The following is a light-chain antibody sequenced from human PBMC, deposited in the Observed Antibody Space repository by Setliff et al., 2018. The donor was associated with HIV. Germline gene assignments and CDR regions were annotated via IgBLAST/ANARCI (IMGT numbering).Light chain of an antibody. CDR2: DTS. CDR3: FLSYSGARRV. CDR1: TGAVTSGHY. J-gene: IGLJ3*02. V-gene: IGLV7-46*01. Sequence: QAVVTQEPSLTVSPGGTVTLTCGSSTGAVTSGHYPYWFQQKPGQAPRTLLYDTSNKHSWTPARFSGSLLGGKAALTLSGAQPEDEAAYYCFLSYSGARRVFGGGTKVTV.